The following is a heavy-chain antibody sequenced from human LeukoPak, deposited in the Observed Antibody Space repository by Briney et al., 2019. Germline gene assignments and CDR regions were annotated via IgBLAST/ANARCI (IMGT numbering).Heavy chain of an antibody. Sequence: ASVKVSCKASGYTFTSHDINWVRQATGQGLEWMGWMNPNSGNTGYAQKFQDRVTMTRNTSISTAYMELSSLESEDTAVYYCAREPEIGYYDYVWGSYRWIPYWGQGTLVTVSS. CDR1: GYTFTSHD. CDR3: AREPEIGYYDYVWGSYRWIPY. J-gene: IGHJ4*02. D-gene: IGHD3-16*02. CDR2: MNPNSGNT. V-gene: IGHV1-8*01.